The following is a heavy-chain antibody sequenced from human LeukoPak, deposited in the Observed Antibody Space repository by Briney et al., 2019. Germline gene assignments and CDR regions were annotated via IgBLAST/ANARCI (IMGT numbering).Heavy chain of an antibody. J-gene: IGHJ4*02. CDR1: GGSISSYY. D-gene: IGHD1-26*01. V-gene: IGHV4-59*01. Sequence: SETLSLTCTVSGGSISSYYWSWIRQPPGKGLEWIGYIYYSGSTNYNPSLKSRVTISVDTSKNQFSLKLSSVTAADTAVYYCARDRLGGSYHDYWGQGTLVTVSS. CDR2: IYYSGST. CDR3: ARDRLGGSYHDY.